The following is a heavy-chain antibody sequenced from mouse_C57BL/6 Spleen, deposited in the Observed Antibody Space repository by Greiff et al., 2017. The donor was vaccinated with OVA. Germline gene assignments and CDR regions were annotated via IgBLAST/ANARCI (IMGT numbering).Heavy chain of an antibody. CDR1: GFTFSDYY. V-gene: IGHV5-16*01. CDR2: INYDGSST. D-gene: IGHD3-2*02. J-gene: IGHJ4*01. CDR3: ARGGGHAQAGAMDY. Sequence: EVKVEESEGGLVQPGSSMKLSCTASGFTFSDYYMAWVRQVPEKGLEWVANINYDGSSTYYLDSLKSRFIISRDNAKNILYLQMSSLKSEDTATYYCARGGGHAQAGAMDYWGQGTSVTVSS.